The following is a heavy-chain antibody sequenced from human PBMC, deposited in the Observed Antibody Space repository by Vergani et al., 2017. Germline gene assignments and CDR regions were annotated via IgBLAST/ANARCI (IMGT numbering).Heavy chain of an antibody. D-gene: IGHD3-16*01. J-gene: IGHJ3*02. CDR1: GFTFSSYS. V-gene: IGHV3-21*01. CDR2: ISSSSIYI. CDR3: ARDLHYDYVWGTYGAFDI. Sequence: EVQRVESGGGLVKPGGSLRLSCAASGFTFSSYSMNWVRQAPGKGLGWVSSISSSSIYIYYADSVKGRFTISRDNAKNSLYLQMNSLRAEDTAVYYCARDLHYDYVWGTYGAFDIWGQGTMVTVSS.